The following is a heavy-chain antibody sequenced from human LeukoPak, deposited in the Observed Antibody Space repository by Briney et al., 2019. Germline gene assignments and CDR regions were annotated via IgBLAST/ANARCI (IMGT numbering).Heavy chain of an antibody. Sequence: GGSLRLSCAASEFTFSRYWMHWVRQAPGKGLVWVSRISSDGSSASYADSVKGRFTISRDNAKNTLYLQMNSLRAEDTAVYYCARGKWKIAASDAFDVWGQGTIVTVSS. CDR2: ISSDGSSA. J-gene: IGHJ3*01. CDR3: ARGKWKIAASDAFDV. CDR1: EFTFSRYW. D-gene: IGHD6-13*01. V-gene: IGHV3-74*01.